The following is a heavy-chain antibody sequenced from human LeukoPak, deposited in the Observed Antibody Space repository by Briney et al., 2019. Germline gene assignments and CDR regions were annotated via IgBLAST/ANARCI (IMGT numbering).Heavy chain of an antibody. V-gene: IGHV4-59*01. CDR3: ARDSGGYCSGGSCYPWWFDP. Sequence: SETLSLTCTVSGGSISSYYWSWIRQPPGKGLEWIGFIYYSGSTNYNPSLKSRVTISVDTSKNQFSLKLSSVTAADTAVYYCARDSGGYCSGGSCYPWWFDPWGQGTLVTVSS. CDR2: IYYSGST. CDR1: GGSISSYY. D-gene: IGHD2-15*01. J-gene: IGHJ5*02.